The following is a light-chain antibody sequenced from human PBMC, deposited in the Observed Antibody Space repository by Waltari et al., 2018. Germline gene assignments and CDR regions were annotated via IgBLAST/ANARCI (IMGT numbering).Light chain of an antibody. Sequence: DIQMTQSPPSLSASIGDSITITCRASQDAGTYVNWDQQKPAKAPKLRIYGTSSLQGGVPSRFSGGGSGTDFTLTVNSLQPEDFAVYYCQQYDYSWGFAFGPGT. CDR3: QQYDYSWGFA. J-gene: IGKJ3*01. V-gene: IGKV1-39*01. CDR1: QDAGTY. CDR2: GTS.